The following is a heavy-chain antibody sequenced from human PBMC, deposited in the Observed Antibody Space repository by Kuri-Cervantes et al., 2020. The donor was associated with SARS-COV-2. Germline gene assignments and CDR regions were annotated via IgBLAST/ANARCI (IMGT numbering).Heavy chain of an antibody. Sequence: ASLKVSCKTSVYTFTDYYIHWVRQAPGQGLECMGWINTYSGVANDAQRFQGSVTLTRDTSISTAYMELSRLRSDDTAVYYSARGGLWFGESTMDVWGQGTTVTVSS. CDR1: VYTFTDYY. J-gene: IGHJ6*02. CDR2: INTYSGVA. D-gene: IGHD3-10*01. CDR3: ARGGLWFGESTMDV. V-gene: IGHV1-2*02.